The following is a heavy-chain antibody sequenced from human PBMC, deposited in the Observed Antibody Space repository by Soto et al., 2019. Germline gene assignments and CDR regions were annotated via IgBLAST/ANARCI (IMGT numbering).Heavy chain of an antibody. D-gene: IGHD5-12*01. J-gene: IGHJ4*02. CDR1: GGSISSSSYY. V-gene: IGHV4-39*01. CDR2: IYYSGST. Sequence: SETLSLTCTVSGGSISSSSYYWGWIRQPPGKGLEWIGSIYYSGSTYYNPSLKSRVTISVDTSKNQFSLKLSSVTAADTAVYYCARLGYCGYDWGYYFDYWGQGTLVTVSS. CDR3: ARLGYCGYDWGYYFDY.